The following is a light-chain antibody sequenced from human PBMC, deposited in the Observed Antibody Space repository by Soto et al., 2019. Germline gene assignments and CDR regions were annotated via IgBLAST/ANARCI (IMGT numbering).Light chain of an antibody. Sequence: SYELTQPPSVSVAPGKTATLTCEGYNIGDKGVQWYRQRSGQAPVLVIYYDNVRPSGIPERFSGFNSGSTATLSISRVEAGDEADYYCQVWDSSTDVVFGGGTQLTVL. CDR3: QVWDSSTDVV. CDR2: YDN. V-gene: IGLV3-21*01. J-gene: IGLJ7*01. CDR1: NIGDKG.